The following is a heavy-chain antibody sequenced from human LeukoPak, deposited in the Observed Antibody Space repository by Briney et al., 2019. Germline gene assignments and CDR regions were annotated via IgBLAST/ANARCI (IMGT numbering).Heavy chain of an antibody. Sequence: PSETLSLTCTVSGGSISSYYWRWIRQPPGKGLEWIGYIYYSGSTNYNPSLKSRVTISVDTSKNQFSLKLSSVTAADTAVYYCARGGGELPLDYWGQGTLVTVSS. J-gene: IGHJ4*02. V-gene: IGHV4-59*01. D-gene: IGHD1-7*01. CDR3: ARGGGELPLDY. CDR2: IYYSGST. CDR1: GGSISSYY.